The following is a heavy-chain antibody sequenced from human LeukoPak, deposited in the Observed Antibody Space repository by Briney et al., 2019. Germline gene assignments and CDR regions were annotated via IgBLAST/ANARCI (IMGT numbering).Heavy chain of an antibody. CDR1: GGSISISSSNW. J-gene: IGHJ4*02. Sequence: SETLSLTCAVSGGSISISSSNWWSWVRLPPGKGLEWIGEIYHSGSTNYNPSLKSRVTISVDKSKNQFSLKLSSVTAADTAVYYCARRNVYSSSWDYFDYWGQGTLVTVSS. D-gene: IGHD6-13*01. CDR3: ARRNVYSSSWDYFDY. V-gene: IGHV4-4*02. CDR2: IYHSGST.